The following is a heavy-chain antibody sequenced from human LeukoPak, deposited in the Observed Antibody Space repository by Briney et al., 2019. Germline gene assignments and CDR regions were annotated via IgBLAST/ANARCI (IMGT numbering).Heavy chain of an antibody. Sequence: PSETLSLTCAVSGGSISSSNWWSWVRQPPGKGLEWIGEIYHSGSTNYNPSLKSRVTISVDKSKNQFSLKLSSVTAADTAVYYCARGIAVAGRYFDLWGRGTLVTVSS. CDR1: GGSISSSNW. D-gene: IGHD6-19*01. CDR2: IYHSGST. CDR3: ARGIAVAGRYFDL. J-gene: IGHJ2*01. V-gene: IGHV4-4*02.